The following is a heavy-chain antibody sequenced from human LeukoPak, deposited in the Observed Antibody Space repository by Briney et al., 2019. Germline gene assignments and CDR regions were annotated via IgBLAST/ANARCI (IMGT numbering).Heavy chain of an antibody. CDR2: INTEGGII. V-gene: IGHV3-74*01. Sequence: RGSLRLSCAASGFTFSSYAMSWVRQAPGKGLLCVSRINTEGGIIDYADSVKGRFTISRDNAKNTLYLQLNSLRAEDTAVYYCARVSYSSGWYGANYHYYGVDVWGQGTTVTVSS. D-gene: IGHD6-19*01. J-gene: IGHJ6*02. CDR1: GFTFSSYA. CDR3: ARVSYSSGWYGANYHYYGVDV.